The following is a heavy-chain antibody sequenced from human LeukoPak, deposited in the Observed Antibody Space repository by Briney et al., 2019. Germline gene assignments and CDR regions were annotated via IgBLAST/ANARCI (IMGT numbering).Heavy chain of an antibody. CDR1: GFTVSSNY. CDR3: AGVGNWNPYYFDY. Sequence: VGSLRLSCAASGFTVSSNYMSWVRQAPGKGLEWVSVIYSGGSTYYADSVKGRFTISRHNSKNTLYLQMNSLRAEDTAVYYCAGVGNWNPYYFDYWGQGTLVTVSS. CDR2: IYSGGST. D-gene: IGHD1-1*01. J-gene: IGHJ4*02. V-gene: IGHV3-53*04.